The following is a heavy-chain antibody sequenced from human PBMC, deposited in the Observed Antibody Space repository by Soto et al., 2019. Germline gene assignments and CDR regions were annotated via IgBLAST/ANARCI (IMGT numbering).Heavy chain of an antibody. CDR2: ISYDGSNK. CDR3: AGDNCSSTSCYFDY. J-gene: IGHJ4*02. CDR1: GFTFSSYA. Sequence: GGSLRLSCAASGFTFSSYAMHWVRQAPGKGLEWVAVISYDGSNKYYADSVKGRFTISRDNSKNTLYLQMNSLRAEDTAVYYCAGDNCSSTSCYFDYWGQGTLVTVSP. D-gene: IGHD2-2*01. V-gene: IGHV3-30-3*01.